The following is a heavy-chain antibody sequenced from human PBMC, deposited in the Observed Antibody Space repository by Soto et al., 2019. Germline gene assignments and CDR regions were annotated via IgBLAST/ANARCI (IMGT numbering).Heavy chain of an antibody. CDR3: ARDSSSSRSFDY. Sequence: GASVKVSCKASGYPFTIYAIHWVRQAPGQSLEWMGWINPGNGDTKYSQIFQGRVTITWDTSARTAYMDLSSLTSEDTADYYCARDSSSSRSFDYWGQGARVTVSS. J-gene: IGHJ4*02. CDR2: INPGNGDT. D-gene: IGHD6-6*01. V-gene: IGHV1-3*01. CDR1: GYPFTIYA.